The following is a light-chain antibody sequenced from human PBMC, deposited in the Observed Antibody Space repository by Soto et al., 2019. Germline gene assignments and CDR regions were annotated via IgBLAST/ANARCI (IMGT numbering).Light chain of an antibody. CDR3: QQSYSTTWT. Sequence: DIQMTQSPSSLSASVGDRVTITCRASQSISSYLNWYQQKPGKAPKLLIYAASSLQSGVPSRFSGSGSETDFTPTIRSLQPEDFATYSCQQSYSTTWTFGQGTKVDIK. CDR2: AAS. J-gene: IGKJ1*01. CDR1: QSISSY. V-gene: IGKV1-39*01.